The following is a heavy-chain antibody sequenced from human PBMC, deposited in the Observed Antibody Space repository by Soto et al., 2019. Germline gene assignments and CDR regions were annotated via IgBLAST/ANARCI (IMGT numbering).Heavy chain of an antibody. D-gene: IGHD1-1*01. CDR3: AKGDNLGPTTASAFDT. J-gene: IGHJ4*02. Sequence: PWHTLSLSCAISGDSVSSDTSAWIWGRQSPSRGLEWLGRTYFRSKWYNDYAVSVKSRIIINPDTSNNQFSLQLNSVTPEDTAVYFCAKGDNLGPTTASAFDTWGQGIMVTLSS. CDR1: GDSVSSDTSA. V-gene: IGHV6-1*01. CDR2: TYFRSKWYN.